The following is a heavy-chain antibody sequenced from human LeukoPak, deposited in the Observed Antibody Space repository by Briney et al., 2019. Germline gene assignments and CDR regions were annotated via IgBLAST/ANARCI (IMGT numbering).Heavy chain of an antibody. CDR1: GGSISSYY. J-gene: IGHJ4*02. V-gene: IGHV4-59*12. D-gene: IGHD4-17*01. CDR3: ARLSTVTTSFDY. Sequence: SETLSLTCTVSGGSISSYYWSWIRQPPGKGLEWIGYIHYSGSTNYNPSLKSRVTISVDTSKNQFSLKLSSVTAADTAVYYCARLSTVTTSFDYWGQGTLVTVSS. CDR2: IHYSGST.